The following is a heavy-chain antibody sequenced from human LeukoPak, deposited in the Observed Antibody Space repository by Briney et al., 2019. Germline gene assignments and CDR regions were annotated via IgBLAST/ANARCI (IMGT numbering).Heavy chain of an antibody. Sequence: GGSLRLSCAGSGFTFGSFAMSWVRQTPGKGLEWVSSIHGPGGNPLYADSVKGRFTMSRDNSKNTLYLQMNSLRAEDTAVYYCARELRFLEWLLDYWGQGTLVTVSS. V-gene: IGHV3-23*01. D-gene: IGHD3-3*01. CDR2: IHGPGGNP. CDR1: GFTFGSFA. J-gene: IGHJ4*02. CDR3: ARELRFLEWLLDY.